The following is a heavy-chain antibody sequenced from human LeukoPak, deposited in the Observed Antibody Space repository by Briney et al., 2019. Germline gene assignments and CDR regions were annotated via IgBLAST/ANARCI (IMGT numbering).Heavy chain of an antibody. CDR3: ARTSPTSHFDF. V-gene: IGHV3-74*01. Sequence: GGSLRLSCVASGFTFTTYWMHWVRQAPGKGLVWVSRINGDGSNSNYADSVKGRFTISRDNARNTLYLQMDGLRAEDTALYYCARTSPTSHFDFWGQGTLVTVSS. D-gene: IGHD3-16*01. CDR2: INGDGSNS. J-gene: IGHJ4*02. CDR1: GFTFTTYW.